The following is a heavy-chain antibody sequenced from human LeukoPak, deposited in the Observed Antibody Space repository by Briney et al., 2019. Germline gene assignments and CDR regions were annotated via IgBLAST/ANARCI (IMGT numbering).Heavy chain of an antibody. Sequence: SETLSLTCTVSGGSISNYYWSWIRQPSGKGLEWIGYISYSESTNYNPSLKSRVTISVDTSKNQFSLKLSSVTAADTAVYYCARVGRGDYTWGSYSFDYWGQGTLVTVSS. D-gene: IGHD3-16*01. J-gene: IGHJ4*02. CDR2: ISYSEST. V-gene: IGHV4-59*01. CDR3: ARVGRGDYTWGSYSFDY. CDR1: GGSISNYY.